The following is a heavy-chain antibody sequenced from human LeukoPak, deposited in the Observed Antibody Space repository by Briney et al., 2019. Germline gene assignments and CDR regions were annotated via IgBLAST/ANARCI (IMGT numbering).Heavy chain of an antibody. V-gene: IGHV3-30*18. D-gene: IGHD4-17*01. CDR2: ISYDRSNK. CDR3: AKDNRRYGDPILGNYYGMDV. J-gene: IGHJ6*02. Sequence: GGSLRLSCAASGFTFSSYGMHWVRQAPGKGLEWVAVISYDRSNKYYADSVKGRFTISRDNSKNTLYLQMNSLRAEDTAVYYCAKDNRRYGDPILGNYYGMDVWGQGTTVTVSS. CDR1: GFTFSSYG.